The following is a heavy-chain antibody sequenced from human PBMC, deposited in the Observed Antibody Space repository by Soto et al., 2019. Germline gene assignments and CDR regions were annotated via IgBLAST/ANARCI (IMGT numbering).Heavy chain of an antibody. CDR1: GFTFSSYA. CDR3: AIEKVGATSVHVFDI. V-gene: IGHV3-64*01. D-gene: IGHD1-26*01. CDR2: ISSNGGST. Sequence: PGGSLRLSCAASGFTFSSYAMHWVRQAPGKGLEYVSAISSNGGSTYYANSVKGRFTISRDNSKNTLYLQMGSLRAEDMAVYYCAIEKVGATSVHVFDIWGRGTMVTVSS. J-gene: IGHJ3*02.